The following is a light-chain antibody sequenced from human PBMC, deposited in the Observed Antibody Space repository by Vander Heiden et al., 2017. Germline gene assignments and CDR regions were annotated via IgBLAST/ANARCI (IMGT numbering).Light chain of an antibody. J-gene: IGKJ1*01. CDR2: GAS. Sequence: AIQMTQPPSPLSASVGDRIPITCRGSQGIRNDLGWYQQKPGKAPKLLIYGASSLHSGVPSRFSGSGSGTYFTLTISSLQPEDFATYYCLQDYDYPGTFGQGTKVEIK. CDR1: QGIRND. CDR3: LQDYDYPGT. V-gene: IGKV1-6*01.